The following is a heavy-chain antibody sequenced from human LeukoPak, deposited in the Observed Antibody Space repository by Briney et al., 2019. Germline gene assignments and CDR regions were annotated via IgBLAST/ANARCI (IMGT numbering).Heavy chain of an antibody. J-gene: IGHJ4*02. CDR1: GGTFSSYA. D-gene: IGHD5-18*01. Sequence: SVKVSCKASGGTFSSYAISWVRQAPGQGLEWMGGIIPIFGTANYAQKFQGRVTITADKSTSTAYMELSSLRSEDTAVYYCARAVLEYSYGSELDYWGQGTLVTVSS. CDR2: IIPIFGTA. CDR3: ARAVLEYSYGSELDY. V-gene: IGHV1-69*06.